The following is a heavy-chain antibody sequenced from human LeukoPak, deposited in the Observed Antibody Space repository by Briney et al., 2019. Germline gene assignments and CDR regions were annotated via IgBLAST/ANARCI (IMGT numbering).Heavy chain of an antibody. Sequence: SQTLSLTCSVSGGSIITTNWWSCVRQPPGKGLEWIGEVHLNEATTYNPSLESRVSMSIDKSKNELALKRRSVSAADTAIYYCARESGAFSPFGFWGQGTLVTVSS. V-gene: IGHV4-4*02. CDR2: VHLNEAT. J-gene: IGHJ4*02. CDR3: ARESGAFSPFGF. D-gene: IGHD1-26*01. CDR1: GGSIITTNW.